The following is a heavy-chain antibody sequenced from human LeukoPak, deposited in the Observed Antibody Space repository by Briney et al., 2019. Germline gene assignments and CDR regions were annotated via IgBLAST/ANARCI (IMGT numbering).Heavy chain of an antibody. CDR2: IYTSGST. Sequence: SQTLSLTCTVSGGSISSGSYYWSWIRQPAGKGLEWIGRIYTSGSTNYNPSLKSRVTISVDTSKNQFSLKLSSVTAADTAVYYCARQVPIVGATIFGYWGQGTLVTVSS. CDR1: GGSISSGSYY. J-gene: IGHJ4*02. V-gene: IGHV4-61*02. CDR3: ARQVPIVGATIFGY. D-gene: IGHD1-26*01.